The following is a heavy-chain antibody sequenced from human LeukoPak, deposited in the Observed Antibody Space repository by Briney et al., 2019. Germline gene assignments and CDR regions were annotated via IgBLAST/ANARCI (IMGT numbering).Heavy chain of an antibody. J-gene: IGHJ4*02. Sequence: ASVNVSCKASGYILTVYYMHWVRQAPGQGLEWMGWIDPNSGGTNYAQKFQGRVAMTRDTSISTAYMELSRLRSDDTAVYYCARGGSGSYPQPGLYWGQGTLVTVSS. D-gene: IGHD1-26*01. CDR2: IDPNSGGT. CDR1: GYILTVYY. CDR3: ARGGSGSYPQPGLY. V-gene: IGHV1-2*02.